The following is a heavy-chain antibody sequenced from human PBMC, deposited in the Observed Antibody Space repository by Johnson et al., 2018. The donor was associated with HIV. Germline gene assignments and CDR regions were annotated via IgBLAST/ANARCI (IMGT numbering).Heavy chain of an antibody. Sequence: VQLVESGGDSVQPGGSLRLSCAASGFTFSSYDMHWVRQATGKGLEWVSAIGTAGDTYYPGSVKGRFTISRENAKNSLYLQMNSLRVEDTALYYCARGKGAAAGLDAFEIWGQGSMVTFSS. CDR2: IGTAGDT. CDR1: GFTFSSYD. CDR3: ARGKGAAAGLDAFEI. J-gene: IGHJ3*02. V-gene: IGHV3-13*01. D-gene: IGHD6-13*01.